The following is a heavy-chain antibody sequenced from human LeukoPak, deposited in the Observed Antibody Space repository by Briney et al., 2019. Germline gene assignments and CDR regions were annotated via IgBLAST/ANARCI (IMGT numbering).Heavy chain of an antibody. J-gene: IGHJ4*02. CDR3: AKANWVSNADAVW. V-gene: IGHV3-23*01. Sequence: PGGSLRLSCAASGFSFSDYAMSWVRQAPARGPEWVSSIRCGGETFYADSVKGRFTLSRDDSRNTVYLQLNKLRVEDTAIYYCAKANWVSNADAVWWGQGTQVTVSS. CDR1: GFSFSDYA. D-gene: IGHD1-1*01. CDR2: IRCGGET.